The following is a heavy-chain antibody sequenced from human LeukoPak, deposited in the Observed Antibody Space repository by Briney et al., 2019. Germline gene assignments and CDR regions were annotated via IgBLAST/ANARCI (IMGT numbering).Heavy chain of an antibody. D-gene: IGHD5-18*01. Sequence: SVRVSCKASGGTFSSYAISWVRQASGQGLEWMGRIIPIFGIANYAQKFQGRVTITADKSTSTAYMELSSLRSEDTAVYYCARVPDTAMVTYYGMDVWGQGTTVTVSS. CDR3: ARVPDTAMVTYYGMDV. CDR1: GGTFSSYA. CDR2: IIPIFGIA. V-gene: IGHV1-69*04. J-gene: IGHJ6*02.